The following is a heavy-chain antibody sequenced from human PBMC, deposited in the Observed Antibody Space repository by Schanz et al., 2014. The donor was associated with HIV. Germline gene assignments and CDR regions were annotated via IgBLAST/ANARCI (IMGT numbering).Heavy chain of an antibody. CDR2: IWDDGSNK. CDR1: GFTFSSYA. CDR3: ARGNRRDGYNYFFDY. Sequence: QVQVVESGGGVVQPGRSVRLSCAGSGFTFSSYAMHWVRQAPGKGLEWVAVIWDDGSNKYYADSVKGRFTSSRDNSKNXXYLHMNSLRAEDTAXYYCARGNRRDGYNYFFDYWGQGTLVTVSS. D-gene: IGHD5-12*01. V-gene: IGHV3-33*08. J-gene: IGHJ4*02.